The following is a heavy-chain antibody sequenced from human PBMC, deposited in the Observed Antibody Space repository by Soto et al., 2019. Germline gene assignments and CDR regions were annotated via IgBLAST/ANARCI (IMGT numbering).Heavy chain of an antibody. CDR3: ARLRSLAAGGRGNLFDP. CDR1: GYTFTSYA. Sequence: GASVKVSCKASGYTFTSYAMHWVRQAPGQRLEWMGWINVGNGNTKYSQKFQDRVTITRDTSASTAYMELSSLRSEDTAVYYCARLRSLAAGGRGNLFDPWGQGTLVTVS. J-gene: IGHJ5*02. CDR2: INVGNGNT. V-gene: IGHV1-3*01. D-gene: IGHD6-13*01.